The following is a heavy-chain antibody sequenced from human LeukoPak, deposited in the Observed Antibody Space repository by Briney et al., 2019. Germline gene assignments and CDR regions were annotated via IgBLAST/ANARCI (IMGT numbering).Heavy chain of an antibody. J-gene: IGHJ4*02. CDR2: IWYDGSNK. CDR3: ARDLTVTTFSYFDY. D-gene: IGHD4-17*01. Sequence: PGGSLRLSCAASGFTFSSYSMHWVRQAPGKGLEWVAVIWYDGSNKYYADSVKGRFTISRDNSKNTLYLQMNSLRAEDTAVYYCARDLTVTTFSYFDYWGQGTLVTVSS. CDR1: GFTFSSYS. V-gene: IGHV3-33*08.